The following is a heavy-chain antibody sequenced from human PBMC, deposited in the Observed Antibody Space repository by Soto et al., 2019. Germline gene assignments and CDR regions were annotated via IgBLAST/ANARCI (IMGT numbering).Heavy chain of an antibody. CDR3: AKQAGYSSDPFDY. V-gene: IGHV3-23*01. Sequence: GGSLRLSCAASGFAFSTFAMSWVRQAPGKGLEWVSSLSGGGNRPYYAASVKGRITISRDNPKNTLYLQINSLRAEDTAVYYCAKQAGYSSDPFDYWGQGTVVTVSS. D-gene: IGHD6-19*01. CDR2: LSGGGNRP. CDR1: GFAFSTFA. J-gene: IGHJ4*02.